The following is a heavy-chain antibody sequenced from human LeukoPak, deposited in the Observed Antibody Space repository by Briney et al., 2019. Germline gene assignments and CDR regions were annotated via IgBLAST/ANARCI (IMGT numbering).Heavy chain of an antibody. CDR2: ISDSGSWA. J-gene: IGHJ4*02. CDR1: GFTFSSYA. D-gene: IGHD6-19*01. V-gene: IGHV3-23*01. CDR3: VRGGWADD. Sequence: GGSLRLSCAASGFTFSSYAMTWVRQAPGKGLEWVAVISDSGSWASYADSVRGRFTIARDDSKSTLYLQMNNLRAEDTAVYFCVRGGWADDWGLGTLVIVSS.